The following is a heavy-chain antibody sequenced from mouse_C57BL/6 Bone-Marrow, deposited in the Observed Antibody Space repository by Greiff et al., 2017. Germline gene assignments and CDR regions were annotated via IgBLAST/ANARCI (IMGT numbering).Heavy chain of an antibody. CDR3: ARDGDYYGNFYAMDY. D-gene: IGHD2-1*01. CDR1: GFTFSDFY. V-gene: IGHV7-1*01. J-gene: IGHJ4*01. CDR2: SRNKANDYTT. Sequence: EVMLVESGGGLVQSGRSLRLSCATSGFTFSDFYMEWVRQAPGKGLEWIAASRNKANDYTTEYSASVKGRFIVSRDTSQSILYLQMNALRAEDTAIYYCARDGDYYGNFYAMDYWGQGTSVTVSS.